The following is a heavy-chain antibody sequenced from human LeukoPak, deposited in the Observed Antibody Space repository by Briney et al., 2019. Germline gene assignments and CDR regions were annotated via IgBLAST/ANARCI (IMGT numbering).Heavy chain of an antibody. Sequence: GGSLRLSCAACGFTFSSYDMHWVRQATGKGLEWVSAIGTAGDTYYPGSVKGQFTTSRENAKNSLYLQMNSLRAGDTAVYYCARDWDDFWSGLHYMDVWGKGTTVTVSS. V-gene: IGHV3-13*03. CDR2: IGTAGDT. CDR3: ARDWDDFWSGLHYMDV. D-gene: IGHD3-3*01. J-gene: IGHJ6*03. CDR1: GFTFSSYD.